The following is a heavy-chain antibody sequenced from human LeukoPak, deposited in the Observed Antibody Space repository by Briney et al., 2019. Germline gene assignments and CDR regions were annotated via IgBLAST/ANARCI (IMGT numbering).Heavy chain of an antibody. J-gene: IGHJ4*02. Sequence: PGGSLRLSCAASGFTLSNYGMHWVRQAPGKGLEWVAFISFAGSNQYYADSVKGRFTISRDNSKNTLYLQMNSLRADDTAVYYCERGFRPYSNDFDYWGQGTLVTVSS. D-gene: IGHD2/OR15-2a*01. CDR2: ISFAGSNQ. V-gene: IGHV3-30*01. CDR1: GFTLSNYG. CDR3: ERGFRPYSNDFDY.